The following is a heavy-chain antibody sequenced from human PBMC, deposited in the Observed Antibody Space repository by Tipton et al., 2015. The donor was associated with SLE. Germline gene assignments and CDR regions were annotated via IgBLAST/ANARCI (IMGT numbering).Heavy chain of an antibody. CDR1: GGSISSYY. V-gene: IGHV4-59*01. D-gene: IGHD6-13*01. CDR3: ARTEGSQYASWYFDR. Sequence: TLSLTCTVSGGSISSYYWSWIRQPPGKGLEWIGYIYYSGNTNYNPSLQSRVTMSVDTSKSQFSLKLTFVSAADTAIYYCARTEGSQYASWYFDRWGRGTLVSVSS. CDR2: IYYSGNT. J-gene: IGHJ4*02.